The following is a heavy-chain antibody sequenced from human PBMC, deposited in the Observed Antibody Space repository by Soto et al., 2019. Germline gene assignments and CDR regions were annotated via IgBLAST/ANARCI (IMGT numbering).Heavy chain of an antibody. J-gene: IGHJ4*02. V-gene: IGHV3-7*01. CDR1: GFTFSSYW. Sequence: EVQLVESGGGLVQPGGSLRLSCAASGFTFSSYWMSWVRQAPGKGLEWVANIKQDGSEKYYVDSVKGRFTISRDNAKNSLYLQMNSLRAEDTAVYYCASAFAYGSGSYPLDYWGQGTLVTVSS. D-gene: IGHD3-10*01. CDR3: ASAFAYGSGSYPLDY. CDR2: IKQDGSEK.